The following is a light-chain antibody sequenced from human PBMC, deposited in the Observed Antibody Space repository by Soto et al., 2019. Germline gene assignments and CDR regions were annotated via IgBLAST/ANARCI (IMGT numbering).Light chain of an antibody. V-gene: IGKV1-5*03. J-gene: IGKJ4*01. CDR2: KAS. CDR1: QTISSW. CDR3: YHYGSSPT. Sequence: DIQMTQSPSTLSGSVGDRVTITCRASQTISSWLAWYQQKPGKAPKLLIYKASTLKSGVPSRFSGSGSGTEFTLTINRLESDDFGVYSCYHYGSSPTFGGGTKVDIK.